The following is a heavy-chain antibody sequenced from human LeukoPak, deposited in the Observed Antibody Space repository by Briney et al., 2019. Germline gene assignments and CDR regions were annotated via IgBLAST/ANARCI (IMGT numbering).Heavy chain of an antibody. Sequence: ASVKVSCKASGYTFTSYDINWVRQATGQGLEWMGWMNPNSGNTGYAQKFQGRVTVTRNTSISTAYMELSSLRSEDTAVYYCARGYYDSSGYYYLNYFDYWGQGTLVTVSS. D-gene: IGHD3-22*01. J-gene: IGHJ4*02. V-gene: IGHV1-8*01. CDR3: ARGYYDSSGYYYLNYFDY. CDR1: GYTFTSYD. CDR2: MNPNSGNT.